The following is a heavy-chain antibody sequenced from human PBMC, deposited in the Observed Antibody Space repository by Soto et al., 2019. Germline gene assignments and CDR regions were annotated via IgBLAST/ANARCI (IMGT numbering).Heavy chain of an antibody. CDR2: ISGDGGST. CDR3: GKTGVHGY. Sequence: EVQLVESGGGLVQPGGSLRLSCAASGFTFSSYAMRWVRQAPGKGLVWVSGISGDGGSTYYADSVKGRFTISSDNPKNTPYLQMTGLEADDTAVDCCGKTGVHGYWGQGTLVTVCS. J-gene: IGHJ4*02. CDR1: GFTFSSYA. V-gene: IGHV3-74*01.